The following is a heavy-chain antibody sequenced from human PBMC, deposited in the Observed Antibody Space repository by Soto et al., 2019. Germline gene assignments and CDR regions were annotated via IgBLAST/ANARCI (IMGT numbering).Heavy chain of an antibody. CDR1: GFTFSSYG. V-gene: IGHV3-33*01. J-gene: IGHJ4*02. CDR3: AREDTAMARGAPDY. Sequence: GGSLRLSCAASGFTFSSYGMHWVRQAPGKGLEWVAVIWYDGSNKYYADSVKGRFTISRDNSKNTLYLQMNSLRAEDTAVYYCAREDTAMARGAPDYWGQGTLVTVSS. CDR2: IWYDGSNK. D-gene: IGHD5-18*01.